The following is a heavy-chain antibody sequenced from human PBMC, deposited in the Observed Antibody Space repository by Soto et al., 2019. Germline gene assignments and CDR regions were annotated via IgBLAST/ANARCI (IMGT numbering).Heavy chain of an antibody. CDR3: TTDRTVATTSPRSPYYYYGMDV. D-gene: IGHD5-12*01. CDR2: IKSKTDGGTT. CDR1: GFPFSNAW. Sequence: SLRLSCAASGFPFSNAWMNWVRQAPGKGLEWVGRIKSKTDGGTTDYAAPVKGRFTISRDDSKNTLYLQMNSLKTEDTAVYYCTTDRTVATTSPRSPYYYYGMDVWGQGTTVTVSS. J-gene: IGHJ6*02. V-gene: IGHV3-15*07.